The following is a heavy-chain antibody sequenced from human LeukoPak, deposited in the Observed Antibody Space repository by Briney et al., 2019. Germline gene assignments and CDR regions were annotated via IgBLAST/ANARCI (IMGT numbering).Heavy chain of an antibody. CDR1: GGSISSYH. CDR2: IYYSGST. D-gene: IGHD5-18*01. CDR3: ARHMGLGYSYGYPYFDY. Sequence: SQTLSLTCTVSGGSISSYHWSWIRQPPGKGLEWIGYIYYSGSTNYNPSLTSRVTISVDTSKNQFSLKLSSVTAADTAVYYCARHMGLGYSYGYPYFDYWGQGTLVTVPS. V-gene: IGHV4-59*08. J-gene: IGHJ4*02.